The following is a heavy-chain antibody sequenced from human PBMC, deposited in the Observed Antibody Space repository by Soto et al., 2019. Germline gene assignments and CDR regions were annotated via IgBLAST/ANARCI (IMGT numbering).Heavy chain of an antibody. CDR3: ARLVYDNSVYRTG. Sequence: SETLSLTCTVSGSSISSRSYYWGWSRQPPGKGLEWIGSIYYSGSTYYNPSLKSRVTISVDTSKNQFSLKLSSVTAADSAVYYCARLVYDNSVYRTGWGQGTLVTVSA. D-gene: IGHD3-22*01. J-gene: IGHJ4*02. CDR1: GSSISSRSYY. V-gene: IGHV4-39*01. CDR2: IYYSGST.